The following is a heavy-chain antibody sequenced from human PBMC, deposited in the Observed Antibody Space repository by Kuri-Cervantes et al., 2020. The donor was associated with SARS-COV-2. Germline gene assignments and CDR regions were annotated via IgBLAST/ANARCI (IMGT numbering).Heavy chain of an antibody. CDR2: IYYSRCT. J-gene: IGHJ4*02. CDR1: GGSISSSSYY. CDR3: AGRHTRGATNY. D-gene: IGHD4/OR15-4a*01. V-gene: IGHV4-39*01. Sequence: SETLSLTCTVSGGSISSSSYYWGWIRQPPGKGLECIGSIYYSRCTYYNPSIKSRVTISVDTSKHQFSLKLSSVTAADTAVYYCAGRHTRGATNYWGQGTLVTVSS.